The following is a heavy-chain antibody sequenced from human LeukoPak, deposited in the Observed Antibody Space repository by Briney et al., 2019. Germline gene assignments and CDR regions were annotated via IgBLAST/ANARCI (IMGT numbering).Heavy chain of an antibody. CDR2: IYYSGST. J-gene: IGHJ5*02. V-gene: IGHV4-59*01. CDR3: ARGNGWVCSSTSCYNWFDP. Sequence: SETLSLTCTVSGGSISGYYWSWTRQPPGKGLEWIGYIYYSGSTNYNPSLKRRVTISVDTSKTQFSLKLSSVTAADTAVYYCARGNGWVCSSTSCYNWFDPWGQGTLVTVSS. CDR1: GGSISGYY. D-gene: IGHD2-2*01.